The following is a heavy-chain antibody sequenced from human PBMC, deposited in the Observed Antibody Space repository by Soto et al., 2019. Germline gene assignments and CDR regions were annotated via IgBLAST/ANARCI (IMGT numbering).Heavy chain of an antibody. Sequence: LRLSCAASGFTFSSYGMHWVRQAPGKGLEWVAVISYDGSNKYYADSVKGRFTISRDNSKNTLYLQMNSLRAEDTAVYYCAKVHSLPPTPNYYYYGMDFWAQGTTVTVSS. CDR2: ISYDGSNK. CDR3: AKVHSLPPTPNYYYYGMDF. V-gene: IGHV3-30*18. J-gene: IGHJ6*02. CDR1: GFTFSSYG.